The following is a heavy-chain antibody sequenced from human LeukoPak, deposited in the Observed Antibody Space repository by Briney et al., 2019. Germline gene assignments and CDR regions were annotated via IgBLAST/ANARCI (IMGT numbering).Heavy chain of an antibody. V-gene: IGHV4-59*08. Sequence: PSETLSLTCTVSGGSISSYYWSWIRQPPGEALEWIGYIYYSGSTNYNPSLKSRVTISVDTSKNHFSLNLSSVTAADTAVYYCATTENSSGWFGYWGQGTLVTVSS. CDR1: GGSISSYY. D-gene: IGHD6-19*01. J-gene: IGHJ4*02. CDR2: IYYSGST. CDR3: ATTENSSGWFGY.